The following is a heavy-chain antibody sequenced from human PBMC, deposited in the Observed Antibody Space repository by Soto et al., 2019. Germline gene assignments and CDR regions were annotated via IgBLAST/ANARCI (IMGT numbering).Heavy chain of an antibody. Sequence: GGSLRLSCAASGFTVSSNYMSWVRQAPGKGLEWVSVIYSGGSTYYADSVKGRFTISRDNSKNTLYLQMNSLRAEDTAVYYCARGPPTIFGVDYYYYYMDVWGKGTTVTVSS. D-gene: IGHD3-3*01. CDR3: ARGPPTIFGVDYYYYYMDV. V-gene: IGHV3-66*01. J-gene: IGHJ6*03. CDR2: IYSGGST. CDR1: GFTVSSNY.